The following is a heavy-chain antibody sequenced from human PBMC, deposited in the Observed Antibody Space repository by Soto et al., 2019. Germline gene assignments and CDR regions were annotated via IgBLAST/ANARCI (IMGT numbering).Heavy chain of an antibody. J-gene: IGHJ4*02. V-gene: IGHV4-34*01. CDR3: ASLYRHPRTYYYDSSGYHNLYYFDY. D-gene: IGHD3-22*01. CDR1: GGSFSGYY. Sequence: PSETLSLTCAVYGGSFSGYYWSWIRQPPGKGLEWIGEINHSGSTNYNPSLKSRVTISVDTSKNQFSLKLSSVTAADTAVYYCASLYRHPRTYYYDSSGYHNLYYFDYWGQGTLVTVSS. CDR2: INHSGST.